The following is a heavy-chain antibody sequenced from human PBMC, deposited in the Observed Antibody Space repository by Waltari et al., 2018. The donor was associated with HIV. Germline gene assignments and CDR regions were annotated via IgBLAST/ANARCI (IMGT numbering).Heavy chain of an antibody. Sequence: EVQLLESGGGLVQPGGSLRLSCAASGFTFSSDAISWVRQAPGKGLEWVSAISGSGGSTYYADSVKGRFTISRDNSKNTLYLQMNSLRAEDTAVYYCAKSQGSGTYYYGMDVWGQGTTVTISS. CDR3: AKSQGSGTYYYGMDV. D-gene: IGHD3-10*01. J-gene: IGHJ6*02. V-gene: IGHV3-23*01. CDR2: ISGSGGST. CDR1: GFTFSSDA.